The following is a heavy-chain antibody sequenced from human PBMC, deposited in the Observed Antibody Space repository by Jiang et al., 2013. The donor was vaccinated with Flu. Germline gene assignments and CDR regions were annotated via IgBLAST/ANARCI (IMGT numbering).Heavy chain of an antibody. J-gene: IGHJ6*02. CDR3: ARVIVVVPAAIRDYYGMDV. V-gene: IGHV1-69*01. Sequence: QLVESGAEVKKPGSSVKVSCKASGGTFSSYAISWVRQAPGQGLEWMGGIIPIFGTANYAQKFQGRVTITADESTSTAYMELSSLRSEDTAVYYCARVIVVVPAAIRDYYGMDVWGQGTTVTVSS. CDR1: GGTFSSYA. D-gene: IGHD2-2*02. CDR2: IIPIFGTA.